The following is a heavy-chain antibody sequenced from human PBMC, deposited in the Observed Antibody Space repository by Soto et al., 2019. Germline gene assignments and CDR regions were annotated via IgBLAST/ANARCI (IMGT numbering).Heavy chain of an antibody. CDR2: IWYDGSNK. D-gene: IGHD6-13*01. CDR1: GFTFSSYG. V-gene: IGHV3-33*01. J-gene: IGHJ5*02. CDR3: ATDPRAQQLAPPRWFDP. Sequence: QVQLVESGGGVVQPGRSLRLSCAASGFTFSSYGMHWVRQGPGKGLEWVAVIWYDGSNKYYADSVKGRFTISRDNSKNTLYLQMKSLRAEDTAVYYCATDPRAQQLAPPRWFDPRGQGTLVTGSS.